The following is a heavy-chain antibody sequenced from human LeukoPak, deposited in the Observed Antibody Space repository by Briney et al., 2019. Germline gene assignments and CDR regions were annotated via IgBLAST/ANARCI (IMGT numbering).Heavy chain of an antibody. CDR1: GFIFKNYA. Sequence: PGGSLRLSCVGSGFIFKNYALSWVRQPPGKGLEWVSGFSSGTDAAALYADSVKGRFTLSRDTSKNTLYLEMNSLRAEDTAVYYCARQSCLYSSGCFLDDWGQGTLVTVSS. D-gene: IGHD3-22*01. CDR3: ARQSCLYSSGCFLDD. V-gene: IGHV3-23*01. CDR2: FSSGTDAAA. J-gene: IGHJ4*02.